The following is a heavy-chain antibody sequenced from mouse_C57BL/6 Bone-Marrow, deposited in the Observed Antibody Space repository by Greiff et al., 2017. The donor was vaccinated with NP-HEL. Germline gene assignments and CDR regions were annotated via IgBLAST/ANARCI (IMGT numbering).Heavy chain of an antibody. V-gene: IGHV1-12*01. CDR2: IYPGNGDT. J-gene: IGHJ2*01. Sequence: QVQLQQSGAELVRPGASVKMSCKASGYTFTSYNMHWVKQTPRQGLEWIGAIYPGNGDTSYTQKFKGKATLTVDKSSSTAYMQLSSLTSEDSAVYFGARGGFYSKRYYLDYWGQGTTLTVSS. D-gene: IGHD2-5*01. CDR3: ARGGFYSKRYYLDY. CDR1: GYTFTSYN.